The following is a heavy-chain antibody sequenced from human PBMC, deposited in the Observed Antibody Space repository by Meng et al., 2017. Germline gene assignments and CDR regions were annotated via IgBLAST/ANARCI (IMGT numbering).Heavy chain of an antibody. Sequence: QVQLVESGGGVVQPGRSLRLSCAASGFTFSSYGMHWVRQAPGKGLEWVAVIWYDGSNKYYADSVKGRFTISRDNSKNTLYLQMNSLRAEDMAVYYCARGLSTTYWYFDLWGRGTLVTVSS. CDR3: ARGLSTTYWYFDL. CDR2: IWYDGSNK. CDR1: GFTFSSYG. V-gene: IGHV3-33*01. D-gene: IGHD2/OR15-2a*01. J-gene: IGHJ2*01.